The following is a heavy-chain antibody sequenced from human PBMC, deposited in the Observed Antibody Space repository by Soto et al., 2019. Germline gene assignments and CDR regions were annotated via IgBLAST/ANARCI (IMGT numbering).Heavy chain of an antibody. J-gene: IGHJ6*02. CDR3: ARGAGYCGGDCYFEGYGMDV. CDR1: GYTFTGYC. D-gene: IGHD2-21*02. Sequence: ASVKVSCKASGYTFTGYCMHWVRQAPGQGLEWMGWINPNSGGTNYAQKFQGWVTMTRDTSISTAYMELSRLRSDDTAVYYCARGAGYCGGDCYFEGYGMDVWGQGTTVTVS. V-gene: IGHV1-2*04. CDR2: INPNSGGT.